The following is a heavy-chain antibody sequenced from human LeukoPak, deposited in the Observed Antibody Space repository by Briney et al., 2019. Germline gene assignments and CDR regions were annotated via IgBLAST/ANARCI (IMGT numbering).Heavy chain of an antibody. V-gene: IGHV3-7*01. CDR1: GFTFRRHW. Sequence: GGSLRLSCAASGFTFRRHWMSWVRQAPGKGLEWVANMRDDGSEEFYVNSVKGRFTISRDNTKNSLYLQMDSLRAEDTAVYYCARNFDYWGQGTLVTVSS. CDR3: ARNFDY. CDR2: MRDDGSEE. J-gene: IGHJ4*02.